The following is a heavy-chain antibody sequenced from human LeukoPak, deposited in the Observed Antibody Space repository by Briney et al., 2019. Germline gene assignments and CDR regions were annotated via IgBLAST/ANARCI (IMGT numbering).Heavy chain of an antibody. D-gene: IGHD3-9*01. CDR3: AKDRPDILTGSQFDY. J-gene: IGHJ4*02. CDR2: ISYDGSNK. CDR1: GFTFSSYG. V-gene: IGHV3-30*18. Sequence: GGSLRLSCAASGFTFSSYGMHWVRQAPGKGLEWVAVISYDGSNKYYADSVKGRFTISRDNSKNTLYLQMNSLRAEDTAVYYCAKDRPDILTGSQFDYWGQGTLVTVSS.